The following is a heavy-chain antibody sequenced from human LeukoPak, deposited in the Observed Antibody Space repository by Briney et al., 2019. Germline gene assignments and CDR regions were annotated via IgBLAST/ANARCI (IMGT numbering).Heavy chain of an antibody. D-gene: IGHD1-26*01. Sequence: SETLSLTCTGSGGSISSYYWSWLRQPAGKGLEWIGRIYTSGSTNYNPSLKSLVTMSVDTSKNQFSLKLSSVTAADTAVYYCARSGWEALFDYWGQGTLVTVSS. CDR3: ARSGWEALFDY. CDR1: GGSISSYY. CDR2: IYTSGST. J-gene: IGHJ4*02. V-gene: IGHV4-4*07.